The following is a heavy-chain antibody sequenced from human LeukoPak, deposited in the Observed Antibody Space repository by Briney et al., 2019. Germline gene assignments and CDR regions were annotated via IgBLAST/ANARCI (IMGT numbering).Heavy chain of an antibody. D-gene: IGHD6-13*01. J-gene: IGHJ4*02. CDR1: GFTFSSYA. CDR2: ISGSGGST. CDR3: AKVGAAVPLRSYYFDY. Sequence: GGSLRLSCAASGFTFSSYAMSWVRQAPGKGLEWVSAISGSGGSTYCADSVKGRFTISRDNSKNTLYLQMNSLRAEDTAVYYCAKVGAAVPLRSYYFDYWGQGTLVTVSS. V-gene: IGHV3-23*01.